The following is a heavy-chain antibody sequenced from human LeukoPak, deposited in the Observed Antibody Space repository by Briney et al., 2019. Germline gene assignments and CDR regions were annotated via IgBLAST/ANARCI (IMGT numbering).Heavy chain of an antibody. CDR1: GFTFSNAW. J-gene: IGHJ4*02. CDR2: IKSKTDGGTT. V-gene: IGHV3-15*01. D-gene: IGHD1-26*01. CDR3: TTDHPGGGSYYYDY. Sequence: GGSLRLSCAASGFTFSNAWMSWVRQAPGKGLEWVGRIKSKTDGGTTDYAAPVKGRFTISRDDSKNTLYLQMNSLKTEDTAVYYCTTDHPGGGSYYYDYWGQGTLVTVSS.